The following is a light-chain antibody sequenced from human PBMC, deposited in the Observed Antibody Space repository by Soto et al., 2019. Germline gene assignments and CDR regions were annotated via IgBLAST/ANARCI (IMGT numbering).Light chain of an antibody. J-gene: IGLJ1*01. Sequence: VLTQPPSASGTPGQRVTISCSGSSSNIGINTVNWYQHLPGTAPQLLIYGTDQRPSGVPDRFSASKSGTSASLAITGLQSEDEADHYCAAWDDSLKGYVFGSGTKVTVL. CDR1: SSNIGINT. CDR3: AAWDDSLKGYV. V-gene: IGLV1-44*01. CDR2: GTD.